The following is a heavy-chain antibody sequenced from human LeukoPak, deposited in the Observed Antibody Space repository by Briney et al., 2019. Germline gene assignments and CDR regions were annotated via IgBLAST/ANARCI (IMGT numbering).Heavy chain of an antibody. J-gene: IGHJ4*02. V-gene: IGHV1-18*01. D-gene: IGHD6-19*01. Sequence: GASVKLFCTTSGSTFTSSGISWVRQAPGQGLEWMGWISAYNGKTNNAQKLQGRVTVTTDTSTSTAYMELRSLRSDDTAVYHCARGAPIAVARFPPHYWGQGTLVTVSS. CDR1: GSTFTSSG. CDR3: ARGAPIAVARFPPHY. CDR2: ISAYNGKT.